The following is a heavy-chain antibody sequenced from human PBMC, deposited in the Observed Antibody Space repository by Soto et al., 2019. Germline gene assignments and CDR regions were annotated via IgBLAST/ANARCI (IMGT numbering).Heavy chain of an antibody. CDR2: VNSDGSYT. Sequence: EVQLVESEGGLVQPGGSLRLSCAASGFTFKRYWMHWVRQAPGKGLVWVSRVNSDGSYTNYAVYVKGRFTISRDNAKNTLYLQMNSLRDEDTAVYYCARRGEHYYGLDVWGQGTTVIVSS. J-gene: IGHJ6*02. CDR3: ARRGEHYYGLDV. CDR1: GFTFKRYW. D-gene: IGHD2-21*01. V-gene: IGHV3-74*01.